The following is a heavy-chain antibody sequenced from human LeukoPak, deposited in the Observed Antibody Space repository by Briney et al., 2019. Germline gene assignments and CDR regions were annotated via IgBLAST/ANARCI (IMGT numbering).Heavy chain of an antibody. Sequence: TSETLSLTCTVSGGSISSYYWSWIRQPPGKGLEWIGYIYYSGSTNYNPSLKSRVTISVDTSKNQFSLKLSSVTAADTAVYYCARHVAGRLRYFDYWGQGTLVTVSS. CDR1: GGSISSYY. J-gene: IGHJ4*02. CDR2: IYYSGST. CDR3: ARHVAGRLRYFDY. V-gene: IGHV4-59*08. D-gene: IGHD5-12*01.